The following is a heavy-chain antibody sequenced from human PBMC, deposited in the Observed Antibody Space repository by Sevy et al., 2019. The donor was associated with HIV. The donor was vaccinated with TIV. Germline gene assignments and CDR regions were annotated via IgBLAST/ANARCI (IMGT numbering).Heavy chain of an antibody. CDR1: GFNFRSYW. Sequence: GGSLRLSCEVSGFNFRSYWMSWVRQAPGKGLEWVANINHDGREQYYLDAVKGRFTVSSDNGKNSLYLQMTSLRVDDAALYYCARERTEEDKSWAKLDDWGRGTLVTVSS. CDR2: INHDGREQ. CDR3: ARERTEEDKSWAKLDD. D-gene: IGHD1-1*01. V-gene: IGHV3-7*01. J-gene: IGHJ4*02.